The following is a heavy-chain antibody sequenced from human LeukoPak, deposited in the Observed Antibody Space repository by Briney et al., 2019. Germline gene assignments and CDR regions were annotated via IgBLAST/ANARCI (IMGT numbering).Heavy chain of an antibody. CDR2: IYHSGST. D-gene: IGHD5-18*01. CDR1: GGSISSSNW. Sequence: SGTLSLTCAVSGGSISSSNWWSWVRQPTGKGLEWIGEIYHSGSTNYNPSLKSRVTISVDKSKNQFSLKLSSVTAADTAVYYCASSGGYSYGGEIDYWGQGTLVTVSS. V-gene: IGHV4-4*02. CDR3: ASSGGYSYGGEIDY. J-gene: IGHJ4*02.